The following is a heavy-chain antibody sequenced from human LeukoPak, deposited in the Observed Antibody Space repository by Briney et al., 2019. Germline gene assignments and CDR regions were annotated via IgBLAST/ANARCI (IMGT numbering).Heavy chain of an antibody. D-gene: IGHD4/OR15-4a*01. V-gene: IGHV3-30*02. Sequence: GGSLRLSCAASGFTFSSYGMHWVRQAPGKGLEWVAFIRYDGSNKYYADSVKGRFTISRDNSKNTLYLQMNSLRAEDTAVYYCAKVPSLRPHYYGMDVWGQGTTVTVSS. CDR2: IRYDGSNK. CDR1: GFTFSSYG. CDR3: AKVPSLRPHYYGMDV. J-gene: IGHJ6*02.